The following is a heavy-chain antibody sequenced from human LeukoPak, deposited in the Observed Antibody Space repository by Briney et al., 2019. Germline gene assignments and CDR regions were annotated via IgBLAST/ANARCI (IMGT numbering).Heavy chain of an antibody. CDR2: ISSSADSI. CDR1: GFTFSSYE. D-gene: IGHD2-15*01. CDR3: AKNGDRGAYCSGGSCYPYYYYNMDV. J-gene: IGHJ6*03. V-gene: IGHV3-48*03. Sequence: GGSLRLSCSASGFTFSSYEMNWVRQAPGKGLEWVSYISSSADSIHYAESVKGRFTISRDNSKNTLYLQMNSLRAEDTAIYYCAKNGDRGAYCSGGSCYPYYYYNMDVWGKGTTVTISS.